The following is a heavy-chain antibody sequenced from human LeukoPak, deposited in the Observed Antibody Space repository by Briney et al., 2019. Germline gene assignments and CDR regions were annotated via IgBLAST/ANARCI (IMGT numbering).Heavy chain of an antibody. CDR3: ARFTRCGGDCDHLDY. CDR2: ISGSGDST. Sequence: PGGSLRLSCAASGFTFSSYAMSWVRQAPGKGLEWVSAISGSGDSTYYADSVKGRFTISRDNAENSLFLQMNSLRAEDTAIYYCARFTRCGGDCDHLDYWGQGTLVTVSS. D-gene: IGHD2-21*02. V-gene: IGHV3-23*01. J-gene: IGHJ4*02. CDR1: GFTFSSYA.